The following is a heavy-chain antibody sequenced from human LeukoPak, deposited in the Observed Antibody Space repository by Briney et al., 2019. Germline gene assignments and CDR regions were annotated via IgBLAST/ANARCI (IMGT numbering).Heavy chain of an antibody. Sequence: SQTLSLTCTVSGGSISSGGYYWSWIRQHPGKGLEWIGYIYYSGSTYYNPSLKSRVTISVDTSKNQFSLKLSSVTAADTAVYYCARGDYDFWSGYYNYWGQGTLVTVSS. CDR1: GGSISSGGYY. D-gene: IGHD3-3*01. V-gene: IGHV4-31*03. CDR2: IYYSGST. J-gene: IGHJ4*02. CDR3: ARGDYDFWSGYYNY.